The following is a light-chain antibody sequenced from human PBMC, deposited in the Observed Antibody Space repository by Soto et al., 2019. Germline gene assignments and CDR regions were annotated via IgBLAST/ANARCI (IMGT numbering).Light chain of an antibody. Sequence: QAVVTQPPSASGTPGQRVTISCSGSSSNIGINTVNWYQRLPGTAPKLLIYYNNQRPSGVPDRFSGSKSGTSASLAISGLQSEDEADYYCAAWDDSLNVVFGGGTKLTVL. CDR2: YNN. CDR3: AAWDDSLNVV. J-gene: IGLJ3*02. V-gene: IGLV1-44*01. CDR1: SSNIGINT.